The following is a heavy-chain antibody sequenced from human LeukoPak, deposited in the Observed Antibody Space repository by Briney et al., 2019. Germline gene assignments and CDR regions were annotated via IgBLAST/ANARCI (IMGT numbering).Heavy chain of an antibody. D-gene: IGHD3-22*01. CDR2: ISSSGIYT. Sequence: KPGGSLRLSCAASGFTFSDYYMNWIRQAPGKGLEWVSYISSSGIYTNYADSVKGRFTISRDNAKNSLYLQMNSLRAEDTAVYYCARDSSRYYDSSGDPSYWGQGTLVSVSS. J-gene: IGHJ4*02. CDR1: GFTFSDYY. V-gene: IGHV3-11*05. CDR3: ARDSSRYYDSSGDPSY.